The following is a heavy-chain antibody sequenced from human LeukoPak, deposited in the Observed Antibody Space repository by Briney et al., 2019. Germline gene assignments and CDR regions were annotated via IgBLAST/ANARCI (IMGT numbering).Heavy chain of an antibody. CDR3: ARDHYDILTGWSYYFDY. CDR1: GFTVSSNY. V-gene: IGHV3-53*01. J-gene: IGHJ4*02. D-gene: IGHD3-9*01. CDR2: IYSGGST. Sequence: PGGSLRLSCAASGFTVSSNYMSWVRQAPGKGLEWVSVIYSGGSTYYADSVKGRFTISRDNSKNPLYLQMNSLRAEDTAVYYCARDHYDILTGWSYYFDYWGQGTLVTVSS.